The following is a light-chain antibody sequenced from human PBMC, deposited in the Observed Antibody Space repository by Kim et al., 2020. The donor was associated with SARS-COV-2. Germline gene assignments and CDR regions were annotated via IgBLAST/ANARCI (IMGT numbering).Light chain of an antibody. CDR3: QQTDSASRT. Sequence: DIQMTQSPSSLSASVGDRVTITCRASQDISRYLNWYQQKPGKAPKLLIYTASSLQSGVPSRFTGSGSETDFTLTISRLQPEDFATYYCQQTDSASRTFGQGTKVDIK. CDR2: TAS. CDR1: QDISRY. J-gene: IGKJ1*01. V-gene: IGKV1-39*01.